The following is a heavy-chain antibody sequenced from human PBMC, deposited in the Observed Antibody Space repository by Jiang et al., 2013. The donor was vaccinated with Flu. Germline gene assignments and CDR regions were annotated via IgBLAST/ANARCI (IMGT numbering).Heavy chain of an antibody. CDR3: AKDQGPHYGDYRTYFNYAMDV. D-gene: IGHD4-17*01. CDR2: ISYDGNNK. Sequence: VQLVESGGGVVQPGRSLRLSCAASGFTFSNYGMHWVRQAPGKGLEWVSMISYDGNNKYYGDSVKGRFTISRDNSKNTLYVQMNSLRAEDTAVYYCAKDQGPHYGDYRTYFNYAMDVWGRGTTVTVSS. J-gene: IGHJ6*02. CDR1: GFTFSNYG. V-gene: IGHV3-30*18.